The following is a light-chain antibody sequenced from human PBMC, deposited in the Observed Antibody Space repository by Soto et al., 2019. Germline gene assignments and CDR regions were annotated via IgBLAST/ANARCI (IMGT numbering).Light chain of an antibody. J-gene: IGKJ1*01. V-gene: IGKV1-5*03. CDR1: QTINGW. CDR3: QQYKDYWT. Sequence: DVQMTQSPTTLSASVGDRVTITCRASQTINGWLAWYQRKPGKAPKLLIHKTSNLESGVPLRFSGSGSGTEFTLTISSLQADDFATYYCQQYKDYWTFGQGTTVEIK. CDR2: KTS.